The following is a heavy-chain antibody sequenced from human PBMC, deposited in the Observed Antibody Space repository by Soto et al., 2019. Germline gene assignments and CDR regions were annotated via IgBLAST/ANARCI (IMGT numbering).Heavy chain of an antibody. CDR3: ARAAHPSLGYCSSTSCSDAFDI. CDR1: GGTFSSYA. Sequence: ASVKVSCKASGGTFSSYAISWVRQAPGQGLEWMGGIIPIFGTANYAQKFQGRVTITADESTSTAYMELSSLRSEDTAVYYCARAAHPSLGYCSSTSCSDAFDIWGQGTMVTVSS. CDR2: IIPIFGTA. D-gene: IGHD2-2*01. V-gene: IGHV1-69*13. J-gene: IGHJ3*02.